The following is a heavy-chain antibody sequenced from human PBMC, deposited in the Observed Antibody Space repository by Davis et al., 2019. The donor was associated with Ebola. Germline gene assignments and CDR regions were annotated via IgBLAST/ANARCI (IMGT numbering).Heavy chain of an antibody. J-gene: IGHJ4*02. D-gene: IGHD3-3*01. CDR3: ARDADHYDFWSGYHV. CDR2: IYTSGST. CDR1: GGSISSYY. Sequence: PSETLSLTCTVSGGSISSYYWSWIRQPPGKGLEWIGRIYTSGSTNYNPSLKSRVTMSVDTSKNQFSLKLSSVTAADTAVYYCARDADHYDFWSGYHVWGQGTLVTVSS. V-gene: IGHV4-4*07.